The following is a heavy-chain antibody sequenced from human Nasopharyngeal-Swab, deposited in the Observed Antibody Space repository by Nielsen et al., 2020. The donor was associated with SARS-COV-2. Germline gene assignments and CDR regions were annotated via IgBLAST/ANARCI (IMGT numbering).Heavy chain of an antibody. CDR2: ISAYNGNT. J-gene: IGHJ6*02. CDR3: ARGAHYYYGMDV. CDR1: GYTLTSYV. V-gene: IGHV1-18*01. Sequence: ASVKVSCKASGYTLTSYVISWLRQAPGQGLEWMGWISAYNGNTNYAQKLQDRVTMTTDTSTSTAYMELRSLRSDDTAVYYCARGAHYYYGMDVWGQGTTVTVSS.